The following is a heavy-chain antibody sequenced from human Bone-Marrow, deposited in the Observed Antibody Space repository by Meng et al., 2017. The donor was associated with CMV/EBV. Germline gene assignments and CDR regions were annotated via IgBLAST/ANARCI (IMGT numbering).Heavy chain of an antibody. V-gene: IGHV4-30-2*01. Sequence: GSIRSSDFSWNWIRQPPGKGLEWIGFIVDSGNTDYNPSLESRVTISVDRSKNQFSLKLTSVTAADTALYFCARAGTYNWIYDAFDVWGQGTMVTVSS. D-gene: IGHD5-12*01. J-gene: IGHJ3*01. CDR1: GSIRSSDFS. CDR3: ARAGTYNWIYDAFDV. CDR2: IVDSGNT.